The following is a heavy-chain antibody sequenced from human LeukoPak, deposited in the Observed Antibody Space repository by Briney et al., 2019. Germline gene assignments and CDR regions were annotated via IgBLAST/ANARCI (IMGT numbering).Heavy chain of an antibody. Sequence: PSETLSLTSTVSGGSIRSVGYYSGCIRQHPGKGLEWIGDIYYSGSTYYNTSLKSRVTISVETSKNKCSLKLNALTAAGTAVYYCAGFFRSGYRGIESPTYYYSYMDVWGKGTTVTVSS. D-gene: IGHD3-3*01. CDR1: GGSIRSVGYY. V-gene: IGHV4-31*03. J-gene: IGHJ6*03. CDR3: AGFFRSGYRGIESPTYYYSYMDV. CDR2: IYYSGST.